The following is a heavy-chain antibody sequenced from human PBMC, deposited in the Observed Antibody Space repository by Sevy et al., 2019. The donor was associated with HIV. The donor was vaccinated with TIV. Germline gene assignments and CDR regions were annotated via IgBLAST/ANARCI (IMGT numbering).Heavy chain of an antibody. V-gene: IGHV3-30-3*01. CDR1: GFTFSSYA. J-gene: IGHJ4*02. CDR2: ISYDGSNK. Sequence: GESLKISCAASGFTFSSYAMHWVRQAPGKGLEWVAVISYDGSNKYYADSVKGRFPISRDNSKNTLYLQMNSLRAEDTAVYYCARGPSGSYYNADYWGQGTLVTVSS. CDR3: ARGPSGSYYNADY. D-gene: IGHD3-10*01.